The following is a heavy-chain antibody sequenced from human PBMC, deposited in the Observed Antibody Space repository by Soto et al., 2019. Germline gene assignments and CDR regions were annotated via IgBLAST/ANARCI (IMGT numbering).Heavy chain of an antibody. V-gene: IGHV1-2*02. CDR2: INPKSGGP. J-gene: IGHJ4*02. D-gene: IGHD2-15*01. CDR3: ASEDCRNTNCLKGFDY. Sequence: QVQLVQSGAEVKKPGDSVKVSCKTSGYTFTDYYMHWVRQAPGQGLDWVGGINPKSGGPKYVPKFQGRVTVTRDTSTSTAYMELNRLTSDDTAVYYCASEDCRNTNCLKGFDYWGQGTLVTVSS. CDR1: GYTFTDYY.